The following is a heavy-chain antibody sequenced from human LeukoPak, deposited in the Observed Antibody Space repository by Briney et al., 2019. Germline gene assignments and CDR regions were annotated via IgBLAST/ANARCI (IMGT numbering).Heavy chain of an antibody. Sequence: GGSLRLFCAASGFTFSDYYMSWIRQAPGKGLEWIGHIKSNTAGGTTDYAAPVKGRFTISRDDSKNTLFLQMNSLKTEDTAVYYCSTEYYGSANFNYWGQGTLVTVSS. CDR2: IKSNTAGGTT. CDR3: STEYYGSANFNY. V-gene: IGHV3-15*01. D-gene: IGHD3-10*01. CDR1: GFTFSDYY. J-gene: IGHJ4*02.